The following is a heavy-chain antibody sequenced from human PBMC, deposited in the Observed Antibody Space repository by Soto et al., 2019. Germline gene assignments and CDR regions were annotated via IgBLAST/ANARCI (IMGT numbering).Heavy chain of an antibody. Sequence: ASVKVSCKASGYTFTGYYMHWVRQAPGQGLEWMGWINPNSGGTNYAQKFQGWVTMTRDTSISTAYMELSRLRSDDTAVYYCARGGYYYDSSGYYYFDYWGQGTLVTSPQ. D-gene: IGHD3-22*01. CDR1: GYTFTGYY. V-gene: IGHV1-2*04. CDR3: ARGGYYYDSSGYYYFDY. J-gene: IGHJ4*02. CDR2: INPNSGGT.